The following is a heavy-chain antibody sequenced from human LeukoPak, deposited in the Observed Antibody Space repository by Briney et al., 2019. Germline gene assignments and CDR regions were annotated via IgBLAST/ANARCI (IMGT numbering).Heavy chain of an antibody. D-gene: IGHD5-12*01. CDR3: TTDDVRHSGHDPETFDY. Sequence: GGSLRLSCAASGFTFSNAWMSWVRQAPGKGLEWVGRIKSKTDGGTTEYAAPVKGRFTISRDDSENTLYLQMNSLKTEDTALYYCTTDDVRHSGHDPETFDYWGQETLVTVSS. CDR1: GFTFSNAW. CDR2: IKSKTDGGTT. J-gene: IGHJ4*02. V-gene: IGHV3-15*01.